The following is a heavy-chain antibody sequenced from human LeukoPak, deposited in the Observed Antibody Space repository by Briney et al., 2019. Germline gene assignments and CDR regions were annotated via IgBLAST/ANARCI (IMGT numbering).Heavy chain of an antibody. V-gene: IGHV4-39*01. Sequence: SETLSLTCTVSGGSISSSDYYWAWIRQPPGRGLEWIGTISFSGSSYYMTSLKSRVTISVDTSKNQFSLQLTSVTSADTAVYYCARHDSSGYHFPRGSDNHYGLDVWGQGTTVTVSS. CDR1: GGSISSSDYY. CDR3: ARHDSSGYHFPRGSDNHYGLDV. J-gene: IGHJ6*02. CDR2: ISFSGSS. D-gene: IGHD3-22*01.